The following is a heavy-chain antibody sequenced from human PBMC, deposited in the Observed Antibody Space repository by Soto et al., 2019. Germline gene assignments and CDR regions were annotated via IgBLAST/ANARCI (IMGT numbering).Heavy chain of an antibody. V-gene: IGHV1-69*19. J-gene: IGHJ4*02. CDR2: ISPMFGAA. CDR3: AREVQVHTPAFVY. Sequence: QVQLVQSGAEMKKPGSSVKVSCQSSGGTFNTYAMNWVRQAPGQGPEWMGDISPMFGAATNAPKFQGRVTITADESTGTSYMQLSSLTSEDTALYFCAREVQVHTPAFVYWGQGTLVTVSS. D-gene: IGHD3-10*01. CDR1: GGTFNTYA.